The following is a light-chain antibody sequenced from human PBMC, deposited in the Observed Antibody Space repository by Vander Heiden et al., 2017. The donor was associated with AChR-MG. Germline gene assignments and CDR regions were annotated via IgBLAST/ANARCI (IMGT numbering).Light chain of an antibody. CDR1: SSNIGAGYD. CDR3: QSYDSSLSGSV. V-gene: IGLV1-40*01. J-gene: IGLJ2*01. Sequence: SVLTHPPSVSGAPGQRVTIPCTGSSSNIGAGYDVHWYQQMPGTAPKLLIYGNSNRPSGVPDRFSGSKSGTSASLAITGLQAEDEADYYCQSYDSSLSGSVFGGGTKLTVL. CDR2: GNS.